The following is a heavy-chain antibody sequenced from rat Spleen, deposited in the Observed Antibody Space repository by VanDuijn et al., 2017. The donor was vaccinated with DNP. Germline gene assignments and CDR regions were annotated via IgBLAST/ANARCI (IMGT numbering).Heavy chain of an antibody. CDR3: ARWSDYFDY. V-gene: IGHV3-1*01. CDR1: GYSITNNY. CDR2: ITYSGST. J-gene: IGHJ2*01. Sequence: EVRLQESGPGLVKPSQSLSLTCSVTGYSITNNYWGWIRKFPGTRMEWIGHITYSGSTSYNPSLKSRISITRDTSKNQFFLHLNSVTTEDTATYYCARWSDYFDYWGQGVMVTVSS.